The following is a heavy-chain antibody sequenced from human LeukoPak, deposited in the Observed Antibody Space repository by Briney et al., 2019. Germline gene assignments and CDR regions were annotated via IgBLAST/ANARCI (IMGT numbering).Heavy chain of an antibody. CDR1: GYIFSDHH. V-gene: IGHV3-72*01. D-gene: IGHD3-22*01. CDR3: TRIFYYGTRGYYPDF. CDR2: SKNKEYAYST. Sequence: GGSLRLSCAASGYIFSDHHMDWVRQAPGKGLEWIGRSKNKEYAYSTVYAASVKGRFTFSRDDPKNSLYLQMNSLTTEDTAVYYCTRIFYYGTRGYYPDFWGQGTLVTVSS. J-gene: IGHJ4*02.